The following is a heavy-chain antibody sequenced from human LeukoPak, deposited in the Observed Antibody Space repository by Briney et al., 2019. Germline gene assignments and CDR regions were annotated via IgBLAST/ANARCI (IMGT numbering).Heavy chain of an antibody. D-gene: IGHD2-21*02. Sequence: HPGGSLRLSCAASGFTFSGYGMHWVRQAPGKGLEWVAFIRYDGSNKYYADSVKGRFTISRDNSKNTLYLQMNSLRAEDTAVYYCASSIAYCGGDCYHDAFDIWGQGTMVTVSS. CDR3: ASSIAYCGGDCYHDAFDI. CDR2: IRYDGSNK. J-gene: IGHJ3*02. V-gene: IGHV3-30*02. CDR1: GFTFSGYG.